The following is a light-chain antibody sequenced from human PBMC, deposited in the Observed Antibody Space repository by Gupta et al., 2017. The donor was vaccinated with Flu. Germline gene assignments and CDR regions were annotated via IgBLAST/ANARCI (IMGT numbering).Light chain of an antibody. CDR1: QSVLYDSTEKDY. CDR3: QQYYDIPFT. V-gene: IGKV4-1*01. CDR2: WAT. J-gene: IGKJ4*01. Sequence: NCKSIQSVLYDSTEKDYLSWYQQKPGQPPKLLINWATTRESGVPDRFTASGSGTDFTLTITSLQAEDVAIYYCQQYYDIPFTFGGGTKVEIK.